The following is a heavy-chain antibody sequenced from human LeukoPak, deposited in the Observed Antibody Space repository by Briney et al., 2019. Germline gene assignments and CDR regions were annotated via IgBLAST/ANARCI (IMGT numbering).Heavy chain of an antibody. CDR1: GGSISSYY. V-gene: IGHV4-59*01. J-gene: IGHJ4*02. D-gene: IGHD2-21*02. CDR3: ARWEYCGGDCYPAAFDY. Sequence: SETLSLTCTVSGGSISSYYWSWIRQPPGKGLEWIGYIYYSGSTNYNPSLKSRVTISVDTSKNQFSLKLSSVTAADTDVYYCARWEYCGGDCYPAAFDYWGQGTLVTVSS. CDR2: IYYSGST.